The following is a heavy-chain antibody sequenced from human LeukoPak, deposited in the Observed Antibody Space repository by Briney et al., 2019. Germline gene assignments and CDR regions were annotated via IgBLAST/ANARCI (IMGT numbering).Heavy chain of an antibody. CDR1: GFTFSSYA. V-gene: IGHV3-30-3*01. CDR3: ASNGGSWES. J-gene: IGHJ4*02. CDR2: ISYDGSNK. D-gene: IGHD2-15*01. Sequence: GGSLRLSCAASGFTFSSYAMHWVRQAPGKGLEWVAVISYDGSNKYYADSVKGRFTISRDNSKNTLYLQTNSLRAEDTAVYYCASNGGSWESWGQGTLVTVSS.